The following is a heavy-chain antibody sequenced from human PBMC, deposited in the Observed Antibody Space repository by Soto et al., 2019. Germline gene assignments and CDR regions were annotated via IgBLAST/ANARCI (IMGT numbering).Heavy chain of an antibody. CDR3: ARGLIVMLAGIEELINSHFDS. CDR1: GGSINYSY. V-gene: IGHV4-59*12. D-gene: IGHD2-21*02. Sequence: SETLSLTCTVSGGSINYSYWTWIRQPPGKGLEWIGFIYYSGTTYYNPSLKSRVTTSVDTSKNQFSLRLSSVTAADTAVYYCARGLIVMLAGIEELINSHFDSWGQGTLVTVSS. J-gene: IGHJ4*02. CDR2: IYYSGTT.